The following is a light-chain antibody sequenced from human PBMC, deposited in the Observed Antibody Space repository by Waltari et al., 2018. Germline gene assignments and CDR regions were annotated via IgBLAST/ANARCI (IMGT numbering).Light chain of an antibody. Sequence: FVLTQSPGTLSLSPGKRVTLSCRASQSVSSNYLAWYQQKPGQAPRLLIYDASNRATGIADRFSGSGSGTDFTLTISRLEPEDVAVYYCQQYGRSPWTFGQGTKVEIK. CDR3: QQYGRSPWT. CDR2: DAS. J-gene: IGKJ1*01. CDR1: QSVSSNY. V-gene: IGKV3-20*01.